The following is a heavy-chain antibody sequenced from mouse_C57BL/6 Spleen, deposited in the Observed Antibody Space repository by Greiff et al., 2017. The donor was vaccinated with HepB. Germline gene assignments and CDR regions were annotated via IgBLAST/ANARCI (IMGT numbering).Heavy chain of an antibody. D-gene: IGHD2-3*01. CDR1: GYTFTSYW. J-gene: IGHJ2*01. CDR3: ARGYDGYYYFDY. Sequence: VQLQQPGAELVKPGASVKLSCKASGYTFTSYWMHWVKQRPGQGLEWIGMIHPNSGSTNYNEKFKSKATLTVDKSSSTAYMQLSSLTSEDSAVYYCARGYDGYYYFDYWGQGTTLTVSS. V-gene: IGHV1-64*01. CDR2: IHPNSGST.